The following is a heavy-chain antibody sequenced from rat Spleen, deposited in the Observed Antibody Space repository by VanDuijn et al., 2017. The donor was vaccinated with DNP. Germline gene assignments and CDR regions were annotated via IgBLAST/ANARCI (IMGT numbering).Heavy chain of an antibody. CDR1: GFTFSSFP. J-gene: IGHJ2*01. CDR2: ISYDGGST. V-gene: IGHV5-46*01. CDR3: ARPDY. Sequence: EVQLVESGGGLVQPGRSMKLSCAASGFTFSSFPMAWVRQAPKKGLEWVATISYDGGSTDYGDSVKGRFTISRDNAKSVLYLQLDSLRSEDTATYYCARPDYWGQGVMVTVSS.